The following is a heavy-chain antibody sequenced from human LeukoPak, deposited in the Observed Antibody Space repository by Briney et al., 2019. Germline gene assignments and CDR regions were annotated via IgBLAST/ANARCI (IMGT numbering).Heavy chain of an antibody. J-gene: IGHJ4*02. CDR3: AREVSEGFDF. CDR2: ISSSSSYI. Sequence: GGSLRLSCAASGVTFSSYSMNWVRQAPGKGLEWVSSISSSSSYIYYADSVKGRFTISRDNAKNSLYLQMNSLRAEDTALYYCAREVSEGFDFWGQGTLVTVSS. V-gene: IGHV3-21*01. D-gene: IGHD3-22*01. CDR1: GVTFSSYS.